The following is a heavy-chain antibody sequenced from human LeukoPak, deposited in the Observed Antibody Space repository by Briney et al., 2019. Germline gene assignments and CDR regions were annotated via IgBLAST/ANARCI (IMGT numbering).Heavy chain of an antibody. CDR3: ARNGGNSDFDY. D-gene: IGHD4-23*01. V-gene: IGHV4-4*02. J-gene: IGHJ4*02. CDR1: GGSISSSSGNC. CDR2: IYHSGST. Sequence: SETLSLTCAVSGGSISSSSGNCWTWVRQPPGKGLEWIGEIYHSGSTNYNPSLKSRVTMLLDKSKNQFSLKLSSVTAADTAVYYCARNGGNSDFDYWGQGTLVTVPS.